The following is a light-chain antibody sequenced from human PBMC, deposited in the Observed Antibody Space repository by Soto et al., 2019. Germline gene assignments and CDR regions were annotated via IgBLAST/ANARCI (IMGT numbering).Light chain of an antibody. CDR2: AAS. CDR3: QQSYSTPPTT. Sequence: DIRMTQSPSSLSASVGDRVTITCRASQSISSYLNWYQQKPGKAPKLLIYAASSLQSGVPSRFSGSGSGADFTLTISSLQPEDFATYYCQQSYSTPPTTFGQGTKVDIK. J-gene: IGKJ1*01. CDR1: QSISSY. V-gene: IGKV1-39*01.